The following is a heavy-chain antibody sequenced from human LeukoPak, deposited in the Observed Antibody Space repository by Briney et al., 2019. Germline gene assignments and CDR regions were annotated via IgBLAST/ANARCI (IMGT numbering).Heavy chain of an antibody. V-gene: IGHV1-69*05. D-gene: IGHD2-2*01. CDR3: ATGRYCSSTSCRLMVGDAFDI. CDR1: GGTFSSYA. J-gene: IGHJ3*02. Sequence: ASVKVSCKASGGTFSSYAISWVRQAPGQGLEWMGGIIPIFGTANYAQKFQGRVTITTDESTSTAYMELSSLRSEDTAVYYCATGRYCSSTSCRLMVGDAFDIWGQGTMVTVSS. CDR2: IIPIFGTA.